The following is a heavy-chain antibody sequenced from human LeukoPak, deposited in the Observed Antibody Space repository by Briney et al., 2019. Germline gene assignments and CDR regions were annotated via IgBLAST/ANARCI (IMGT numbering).Heavy chain of an antibody. J-gene: IGHJ3*02. D-gene: IGHD3-22*01. V-gene: IGHV3-48*03. Sequence: PGGSLRLSCAASGFTFSSYEMNWVRQAPGKGLEWVSYLSRSGINIYYADSVKGRFTISRDNAKNSLYLQMNSLRAEDTAVYYCARLYYDSSGYLYDAFDIWGQGTMVTVSS. CDR3: ARLYYDSSGYLYDAFDI. CDR2: LSRSGINI. CDR1: GFTFSSYE.